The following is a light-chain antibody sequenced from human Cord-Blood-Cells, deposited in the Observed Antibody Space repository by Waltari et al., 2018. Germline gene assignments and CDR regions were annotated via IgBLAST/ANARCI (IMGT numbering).Light chain of an antibody. CDR1: QSVSSSY. J-gene: IGKJ4*01. V-gene: IGKV3-20*01. CDR3: QQYGSSPALT. CDR2: GAS. Sequence: IALTQSPGTLSLSPGERATLSCRASQSVSSSYLAWYQQKPGQAPRLLIYGASSRATGIPDRFSGSGSGTDFTLTISRLEPEDFAVYYCQQYGSSPALTFGGGTKVEIK.